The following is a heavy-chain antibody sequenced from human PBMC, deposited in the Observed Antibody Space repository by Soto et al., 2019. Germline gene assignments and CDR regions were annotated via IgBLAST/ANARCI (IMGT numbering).Heavy chain of an antibody. Sequence: EVQLVESGGGLVQPGGSLRLSCAASGFTFSDHYMDWVRQAPGKGLEWVARSRNRVNSHTTEYAASVIGRFTISRDESKSSLYMQLNSLKIEDTAVYYCTRGLLGGAPSYTFHGMAVWGQGTTVNVSS. CDR2: SRNRVNSHTT. J-gene: IGHJ6*01. CDR3: TRGLLGGAPSYTFHGMAV. CDR1: GFTFSDHY. D-gene: IGHD1-26*01. V-gene: IGHV3-72*01.